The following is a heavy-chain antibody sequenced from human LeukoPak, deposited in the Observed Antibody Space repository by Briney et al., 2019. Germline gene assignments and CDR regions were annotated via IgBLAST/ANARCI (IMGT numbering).Heavy chain of an antibody. D-gene: IGHD6-13*01. V-gene: IGHV4-30-2*02. Sequence: SQTLSLTCTVSGGSISSGGYYWSWIRQPPGKGLEWIGYIYHSGSTYYNPSLKSRVTISVDTSKNQFSLKLSSVTAADTAVYYCARGLSSSWLDYWGQGTLVTVSS. J-gene: IGHJ4*02. CDR3: ARGLSSSWLDY. CDR2: IYHSGST. CDR1: GGSISSGGYY.